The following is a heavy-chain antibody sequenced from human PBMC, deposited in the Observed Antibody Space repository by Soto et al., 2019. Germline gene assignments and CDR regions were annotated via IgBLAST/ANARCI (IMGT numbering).Heavy chain of an antibody. CDR3: ARAVVGATRMDV. Sequence: QVQLQESGPGLVKPSETLSLTCTVSGGSISSYYWSWIRQPPGKGLEWIGYIYYSGSTNYNPSLKSRVTISVDTSKNQFSLKLSSVTAADTAVYYCARAVVGATRMDVWGQGTTVTVSS. J-gene: IGHJ6*02. D-gene: IGHD1-26*01. V-gene: IGHV4-59*01. CDR2: IYYSGST. CDR1: GGSISSYY.